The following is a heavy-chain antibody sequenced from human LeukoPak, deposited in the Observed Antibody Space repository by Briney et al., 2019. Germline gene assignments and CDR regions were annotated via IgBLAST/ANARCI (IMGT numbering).Heavy chain of an antibody. D-gene: IGHD2-2*01. CDR2: LFSSGST. CDR3: ARRAVVGSPARADNWFDP. Sequence: SETLSLTCTVSGASISTYNWNWIRQPPGKGLEWLGCLFSSGSTNYNASLKSRVTISVDTSKNQFSLKLSSVTAADTAVYYCARRAVVGSPARADNWFDPWGQGTLVTVSS. CDR1: GASISTYN. V-gene: IGHV4-59*08. J-gene: IGHJ5*02.